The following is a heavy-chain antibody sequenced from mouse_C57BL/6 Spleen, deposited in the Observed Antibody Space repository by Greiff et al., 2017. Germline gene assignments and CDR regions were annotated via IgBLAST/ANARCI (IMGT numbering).Heavy chain of an antibody. V-gene: IGHV1-26*01. CDR1: GYTFTDYY. D-gene: IGHD2-12*01. J-gene: IGHJ4*01. CDR2: INPNNGGT. Sequence: VQLQQSGPELVKPGASVKISCKASGYTFTDYYMNWVKQSHGKSLEWIGDINPNNGGTSYNQKFKGKATLTVDKSSSTAYMELRSLTSEDSAVYSCARAHDDVRRDYAMDYWGQGTSVTVSS. CDR3: ARAHDDVRRDYAMDY.